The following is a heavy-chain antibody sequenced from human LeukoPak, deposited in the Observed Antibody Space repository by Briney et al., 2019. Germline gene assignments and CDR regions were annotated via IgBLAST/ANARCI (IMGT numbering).Heavy chain of an antibody. V-gene: IGHV3-33*08. D-gene: IGHD2-2*01. J-gene: IGHJ4*02. CDR1: GFTLSSYS. CDR2: IWFDGSNK. CDR3: ARVEYQLLYLDY. Sequence: GGSLRLSCAASGFTLSSYSMNWVRQAPGKGLEWVATIWFDGSNKYYADSVKGRFTISRDNAKNSLYLQMNSLRAEDTAVYYCARVEYQLLYLDYWGQGTLVTVSS.